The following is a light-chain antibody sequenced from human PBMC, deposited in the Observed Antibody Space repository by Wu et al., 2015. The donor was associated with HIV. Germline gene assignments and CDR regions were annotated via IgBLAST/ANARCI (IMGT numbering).Light chain of an antibody. CDR1: QDLGTY. CDR3: QQLASFPPWA. J-gene: IGKJ1*01. V-gene: IGKV1-9*01. CDR2: AAS. Sequence: QLTQSPTSLSASVGDRVTMTCRASQDLGTYLAWYQQKPGKAPKLLIYAASTLESGVPSRFSGSGSGTDFSLTISSLQSEDFATYYCQQLASFPPWAFGQGTKVE.